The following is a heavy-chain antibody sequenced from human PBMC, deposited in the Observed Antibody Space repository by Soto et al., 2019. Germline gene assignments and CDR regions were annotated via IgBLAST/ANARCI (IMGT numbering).Heavy chain of an antibody. CDR3: ARDLAAGDL. J-gene: IGHJ5*02. CDR2: ITPVNGDT. CDR1: GYTFATYG. V-gene: IGHV1-18*01. Sequence: ASVKVSCKASGYTFATYGISWVRQAPGQGLEWMGWITPVNGDTNYAQKFQGRVTLTTETSTSTAYMEVSTLRSDDTALYYCARDLAAGDLWGQGTLVTVSS. D-gene: IGHD6-13*01.